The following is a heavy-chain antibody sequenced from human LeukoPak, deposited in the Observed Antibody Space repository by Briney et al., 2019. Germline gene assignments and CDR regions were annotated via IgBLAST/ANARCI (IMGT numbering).Heavy chain of an antibody. Sequence: GASVKVSCKASGYTFTGYYMHWVRQAPGQGLEWMGWINPNSGGTNYAQKFQGRVTMTRDTSISTAYMELSRLRSDDTAVYYCARSSSWPPLDAFDIWGQGTMVTVSS. V-gene: IGHV1-2*02. D-gene: IGHD6-13*01. J-gene: IGHJ3*02. CDR2: INPNSGGT. CDR1: GYTFTGYY. CDR3: ARSSSWPPLDAFDI.